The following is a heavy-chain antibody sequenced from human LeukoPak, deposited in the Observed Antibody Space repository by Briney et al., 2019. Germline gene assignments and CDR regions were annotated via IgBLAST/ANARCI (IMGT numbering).Heavy chain of an antibody. D-gene: IGHD2-21*01. CDR1: GFTLGDFW. CDR3: AREFVVEPKSSFDH. CDR2: INQVGDSL. Sequence: GGSLRLSYAASGFTLGDFWMSWVRRAPGKGLEWVANINQVGDSLSYVTSVRGRFTISRDNAKNALFLQMSSLRAEDTAIYYCAREFVVEPKSSFDHWGQGTLVTVSS. V-gene: IGHV3-7*03. J-gene: IGHJ4*02.